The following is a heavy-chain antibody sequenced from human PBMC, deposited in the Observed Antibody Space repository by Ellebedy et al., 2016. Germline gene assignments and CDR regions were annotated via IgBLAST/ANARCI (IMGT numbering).Heavy chain of an antibody. CDR3: ARDVSLYSSSPSFDF. V-gene: IGHV4-59*02. CDR1: GGSAATYY. CDR2: VFYGGST. Sequence: SETLSLXXTVSGGSAATYYWTWIRQSPGKGLEWIGYVFYGGSTKYNPSLRSRVTISLDTSKNQFSLKVTSVAAADTAVYYCARDVSLYSSSPSFDFWGRGTLVTVSS. D-gene: IGHD6-6*01. J-gene: IGHJ4*02.